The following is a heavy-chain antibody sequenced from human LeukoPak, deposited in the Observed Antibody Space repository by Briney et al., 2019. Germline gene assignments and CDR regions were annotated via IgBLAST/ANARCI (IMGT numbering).Heavy chain of an antibody. J-gene: IGHJ4*02. D-gene: IGHD2-15*01. CDR2: ISSSSSYI. CDR3: AVYCSGGSCPGPY. CDR1: GFTFSSYS. V-gene: IGHV3-21*01. Sequence: GGSLRLSCAASGFTFSSYSMNWVRQAPGKGLEWVSSISSSSSYIYYADSVKGRFTISRDNAKNSLYLQMNSLRAEDTAVYYCAVYCSGGSCPGPYWGQGTLVTVSS.